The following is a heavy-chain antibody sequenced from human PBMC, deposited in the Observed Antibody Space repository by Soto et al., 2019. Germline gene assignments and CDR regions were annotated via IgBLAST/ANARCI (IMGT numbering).Heavy chain of an antibody. V-gene: IGHV3-30-3*02. D-gene: IGHD2-8*02. CDR1: GFNFKDCA. CDR3: AKEKGTGRAPNGAYDV. J-gene: IGHJ3*01. CDR2: IFNDAGNE. Sequence: QVQLVESGGDVVQPGRSLRLSCAASGFNFKDCAMHWVRQAPGKGLEWVSIIFNDAGNEYYTESVKGRFTISRDNSKNTLYLQMNSLRDEDTAVYYCAKEKGTGRAPNGAYDVWGRGTRVTVSS.